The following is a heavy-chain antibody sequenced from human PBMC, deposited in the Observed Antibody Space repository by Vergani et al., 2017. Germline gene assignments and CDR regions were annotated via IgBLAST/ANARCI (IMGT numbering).Heavy chain of an antibody. J-gene: IGHJ4*02. CDR2: INHSGST. CDR3: ARVVGPYYFDY. V-gene: IGHV4-34*01. CDR1: GGSFSGYY. D-gene: IGHD3-10*01. Sequence: QLQLQESGPGLVRPSETLSLTCAVYGGSFSGYYWSWIRQPPGKGLEWIGEINHSGSTNYNPSLKSRVTISVDTSKNQFSLKLSSVTAADTAVYYCARVVGPYYFDYWGQGTLVTVSS.